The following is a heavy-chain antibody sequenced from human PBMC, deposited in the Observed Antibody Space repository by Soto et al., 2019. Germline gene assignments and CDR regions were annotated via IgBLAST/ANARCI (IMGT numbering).Heavy chain of an antibody. J-gene: IGHJ6*02. CDR1: GFPFSNGW. CDR3: STDLGYYGLDV. D-gene: IGHD2-15*01. Sequence: PGGSLRLSCAASGFPFSNGWMSWVRQAPGKGLEWVGRIKSKTDGETRDYAGPVKDRFTIPRDDSKKTLYLQMNSLKTEDTAVYYCSTDLGYYGLDVWGQGTTVTVSS. CDR2: IKSKTDGETR. V-gene: IGHV3-15*01.